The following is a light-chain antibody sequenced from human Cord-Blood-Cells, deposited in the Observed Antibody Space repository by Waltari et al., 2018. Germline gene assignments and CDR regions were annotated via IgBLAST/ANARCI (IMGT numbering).Light chain of an antibody. Sequence: EIVLTQSPATLSLSPGERATLSCRASESVSSYLAWYQQKPGQAPRLLIYDASNRATGSPARFSGSGSGTDFTLTISSLEPEDVAVYYCQQRSNWPLTFGGGTKVEIK. V-gene: IGKV3-11*01. CDR1: ESVSSY. CDR3: QQRSNWPLT. J-gene: IGKJ4*01. CDR2: DAS.